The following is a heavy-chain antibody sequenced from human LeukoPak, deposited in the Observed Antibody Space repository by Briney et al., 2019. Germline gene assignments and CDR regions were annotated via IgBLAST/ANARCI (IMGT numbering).Heavy chain of an antibody. J-gene: IGHJ6*03. V-gene: IGHV1-2*02. CDR2: INPNSGGT. D-gene: IGHD2-2*01. Sequence: GASVKVSCKASGYTFTGYYMHWVRQAPGQGLEWMGWINPNSGGTNYAQKFQGRVTMTRDTSISTAYMELSRLRSDDTAVYYCARGPVHGYCSSTSCYYYYYMDVWGKGTTVTVSS. CDR1: GYTFTGYY. CDR3: ARGPVHGYCSSTSCYYYYYMDV.